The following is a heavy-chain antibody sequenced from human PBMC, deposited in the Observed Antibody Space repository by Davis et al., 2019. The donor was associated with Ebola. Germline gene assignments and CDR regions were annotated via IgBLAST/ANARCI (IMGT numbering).Heavy chain of an antibody. V-gene: IGHV4-39*01. CDR1: GVSIGSSGYY. J-gene: IGHJ4*02. D-gene: IGHD2-15*01. CDR2: LHFRGST. CDR3: ARLVTACSGGICYSDIDD. Sequence: MPSETLSLTCNVSGVSIGSSGYYWGWVRQPPGKGLEWIGTLHFRGSTYYSPSLTGRVTLSGDSSKNEFSLTLDSVTAADTGVYYCARLVTACSGGICYSDIDDWGQGTLVTVSS.